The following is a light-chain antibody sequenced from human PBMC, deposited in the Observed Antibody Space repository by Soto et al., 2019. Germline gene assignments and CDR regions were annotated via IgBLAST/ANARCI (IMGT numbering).Light chain of an antibody. CDR2: GAS. Sequence: EIVLTQSPDTLSLSPGERATLSCRASQSVSSSYLAWYQQKPGQAPRLLIYGASSRATGIPDRFSGSGSGTDFSLTISRLEPEDFAVYSCQQYGSSPLTFGGATKVDIK. V-gene: IGKV3-20*01. CDR1: QSVSSSY. J-gene: IGKJ4*01. CDR3: QQYGSSPLT.